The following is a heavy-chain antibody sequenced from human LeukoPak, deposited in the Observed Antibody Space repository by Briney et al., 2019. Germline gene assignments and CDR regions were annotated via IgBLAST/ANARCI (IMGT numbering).Heavy chain of an antibody. J-gene: IGHJ4*02. Sequence: PGGSLRLSCAASGFTFSSSALHWVRQAPGKGLEWVAVISYDGTTKYYADSVKGRFTISRDNSRNTLYLQVNSLTAEDTAMYYCARALYSSSWYLFGADYWGQGTLVTVSS. CDR1: GFTFSSSA. D-gene: IGHD6-13*01. CDR2: ISYDGTTK. V-gene: IGHV3-30-3*01. CDR3: ARALYSSSWYLFGADY.